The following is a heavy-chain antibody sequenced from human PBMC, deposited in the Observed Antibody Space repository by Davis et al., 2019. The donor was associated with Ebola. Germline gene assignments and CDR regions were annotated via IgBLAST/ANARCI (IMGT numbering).Heavy chain of an antibody. J-gene: IGHJ6*02. Sequence: GGSLRLSCAASGVTFSSYAMSWVRQAPGKGREWVSAISGSGGSTYYADSVKGRFIISRDNTKNTLYLQMNSLKTEDTAVYYCTCSSDGMDVWGQGTTVTVSS. CDR1: GVTFSSYA. CDR3: TCSSDGMDV. D-gene: IGHD3-10*02. CDR2: ISGSGGST. V-gene: IGHV3-23*01.